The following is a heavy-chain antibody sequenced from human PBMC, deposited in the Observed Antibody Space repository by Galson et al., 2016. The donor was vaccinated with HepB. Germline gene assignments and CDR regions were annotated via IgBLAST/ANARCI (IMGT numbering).Heavy chain of an antibody. CDR3: VRRGDGYDFDL. V-gene: IGHV5-51*01. D-gene: IGHD5-24*01. CDR1: RNTFTDHW. Sequence: QSGAEVKKPGESLKISCKGSRNTFTDHWIGWVRQRPGKGLEWMGIIHPGDSDTRYSPSFQGQVTISADKSSRYAYLQWSSLKASDTAMYYCVRRGDGYDFDLWGQGTLVTVSS. CDR2: IHPGDSDT. J-gene: IGHJ4*02.